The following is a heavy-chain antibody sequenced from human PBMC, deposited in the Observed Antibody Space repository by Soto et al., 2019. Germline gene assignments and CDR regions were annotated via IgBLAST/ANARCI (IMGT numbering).Heavy chain of an antibody. Sequence: PSETLSLTCTVSGGSISSGDYYWSWIRQPPGKGLEWIGYIYYSGSTYYNPSLKSRVTISVDTSKNQFSLKLSSVTAADTAVYYCARESEWELLDNWFDPWGQGTLVTVSS. J-gene: IGHJ5*02. CDR1: GGSISSGDYY. CDR2: IYYSGST. CDR3: ARESEWELLDNWFDP. D-gene: IGHD1-26*01. V-gene: IGHV4-30-4*01.